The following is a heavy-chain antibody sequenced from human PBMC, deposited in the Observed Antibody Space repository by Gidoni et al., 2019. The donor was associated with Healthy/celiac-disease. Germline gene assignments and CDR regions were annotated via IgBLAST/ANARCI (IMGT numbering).Heavy chain of an antibody. CDR1: GFTFSSYS. D-gene: IGHD3-16*02. Sequence: EVQLVESGGGVVQPGGSLRLACAASGFTFSSYSMNWVRQAPGKGLEWVSYISSSSSTIYYADSVKGRFTISRDNAKNSLYLQMNSLRDEDTAVYYCARSSDLGELSLYRPGFDPWGQGTLVTVSS. J-gene: IGHJ5*02. CDR2: ISSSSSTI. V-gene: IGHV3-48*02. CDR3: ARSSDLGELSLYRPGFDP.